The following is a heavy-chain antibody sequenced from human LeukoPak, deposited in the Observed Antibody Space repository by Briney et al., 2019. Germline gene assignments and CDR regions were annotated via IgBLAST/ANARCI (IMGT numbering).Heavy chain of an antibody. J-gene: IGHJ4*02. D-gene: IGHD2-21*01. CDR3: AKDFVGTIDY. Sequence: PGGSLRLSCAASGFTFSDYYMSWIRQAPGKGLEWLSYISSSGSTIHYADSVKGRFTISRDNSKNTLYLQMNSLRAEDTAVYYCAKDFVGTIDYWGQGTLVTVSS. CDR2: ISSSGSTI. CDR1: GFTFSDYY. V-gene: IGHV3-11*04.